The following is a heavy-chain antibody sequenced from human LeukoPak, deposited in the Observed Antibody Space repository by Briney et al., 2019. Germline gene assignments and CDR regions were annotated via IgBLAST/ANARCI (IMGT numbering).Heavy chain of an antibody. D-gene: IGHD6-13*01. V-gene: IGHV3-30*03. Sequence: SGRSLRLSCAASGFTFSSYGMHWVRQAPGKGLEWVAVISYDGSNKYYADSVKGRFTISRDNSKNPLYLQINSLRAEDTAVYYCARAPVRVAAVGKYFDYWGQGTLVTVSS. CDR3: ARAPVRVAAVGKYFDY. J-gene: IGHJ4*02. CDR2: ISYDGSNK. CDR1: GFTFSSYG.